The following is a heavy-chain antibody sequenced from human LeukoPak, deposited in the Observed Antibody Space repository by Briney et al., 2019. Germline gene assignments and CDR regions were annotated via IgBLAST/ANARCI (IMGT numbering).Heavy chain of an antibody. CDR2: IYYSGST. J-gene: IGHJ4*02. Sequence: WVRQPPGKGLEWIGSIYYSGSTYYNPSLKSRVTISVDTSKNQFSLKLSSVTAADTAVYYCARRTAAGVDYWGQGTLVTVSS. CDR3: ARRTAAGVDY. D-gene: IGHD6-13*01. V-gene: IGHV4-39*01.